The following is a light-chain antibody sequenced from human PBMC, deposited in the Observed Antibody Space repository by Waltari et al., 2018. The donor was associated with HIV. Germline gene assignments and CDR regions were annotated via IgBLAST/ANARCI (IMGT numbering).Light chain of an antibody. CDR3: QHFGT. V-gene: IGKV3-20*01. CDR2: GAS. J-gene: IGKJ1*01. CDR1: QSISSTY. Sequence: EVVLTQYPGTLSLSPGQRATLTCRASQSISSTYLAWYLQKPGQAPNLLISGASSRATGIPDRFSGSGSGTDFTLTIRRLEPEDFAVYYCQHFGTFGQGTKVEIK.